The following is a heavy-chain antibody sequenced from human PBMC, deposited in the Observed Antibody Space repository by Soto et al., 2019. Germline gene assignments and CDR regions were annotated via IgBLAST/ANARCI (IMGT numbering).Heavy chain of an antibody. CDR1: GFSFGNYV. CDR2: ISDSGGSS. Sequence: TGGSLRLSCAASGFSFGNYVMNWVRQAPGKGLEWVSGISDSGGSSSSADSVKGRFTVSRDNSKNTLYLQMDSLTGDDTAVYYCTTGGDSWSGYAQHWGQGALVTVSS. D-gene: IGHD3-3*01. J-gene: IGHJ1*01. CDR3: TTGGDSWSGYAQH. V-gene: IGHV3-23*01.